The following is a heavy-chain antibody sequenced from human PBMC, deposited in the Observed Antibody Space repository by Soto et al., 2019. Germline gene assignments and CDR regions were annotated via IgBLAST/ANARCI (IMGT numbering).Heavy chain of an antibody. V-gene: IGHV3-15*07. CDR2: IKSKTNGETT. D-gene: IGHD6-19*01. CDR3: VRVLKSIGWDNDVFDM. CDR1: GFTFNNAW. J-gene: IGHJ3*02. Sequence: GGSLRLSCAASGFTFNNAWMTWIRQAPGRGLEWVGRIKSKTNGETTDYAAPVKGRFSISRDDSENTLYLQMNNLRADDTAVYYCVRVLKSIGWDNDVFDMWGQGTMVTVSS.